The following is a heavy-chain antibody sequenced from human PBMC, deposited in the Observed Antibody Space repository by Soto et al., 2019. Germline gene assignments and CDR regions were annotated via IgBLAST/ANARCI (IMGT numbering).Heavy chain of an antibody. D-gene: IGHD6-19*01. J-gene: IGHJ4*02. CDR2: ISAGGGGT. CDR1: GFTFSSYP. Sequence: GGSLRLSCSASGFTFSSYPMTWVRQAPGKGLEWVSTISAGGGGTYYADSVKGRFTISRDSSKNTLFLQMNSLRAEDTAVYYCAKGIAVASPYFVVWGQGHLGT. CDR3: AKGIAVASPYFVV. V-gene: IGHV3-23*01.